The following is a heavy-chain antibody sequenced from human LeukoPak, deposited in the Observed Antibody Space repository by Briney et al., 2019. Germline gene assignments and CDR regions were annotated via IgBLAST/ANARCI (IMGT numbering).Heavy chain of an antibody. CDR3: AKDGDYYDSSALVALDT. CDR2: IRGSGGRI. V-gene: IGHV3-23*01. CDR1: GFTFSSYD. Sequence: GSLRLSCAGSGFTFSSYDMNWVRPTPGKGLEWVSSIRGSGGRIHYADSVKGRFTIARDNSKNTLYLQMRSLRAEDTAVYYCAKDGDYYDSSALVALDTWGQGTMVTVSS. D-gene: IGHD3-22*01. J-gene: IGHJ3*02.